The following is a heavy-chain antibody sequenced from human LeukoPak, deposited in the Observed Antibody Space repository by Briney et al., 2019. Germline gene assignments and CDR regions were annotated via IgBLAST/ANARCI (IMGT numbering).Heavy chain of an antibody. D-gene: IGHD3-10*01. V-gene: IGHV1-69*13. CDR3: ARVVYYYGSGTLDAFDI. CDR1: GGTFSSYA. Sequence: AVKVSCKASGGTFSSYAISWVRQAPGQGLEWMVGIIPIFGTANYEQKFQGRVTITADESTSTAYMELSSLRSEDTAVYYCARVVYYYGSGTLDAFDIWGQGTMVTVSS. CDR2: IIPIFGTA. J-gene: IGHJ3*02.